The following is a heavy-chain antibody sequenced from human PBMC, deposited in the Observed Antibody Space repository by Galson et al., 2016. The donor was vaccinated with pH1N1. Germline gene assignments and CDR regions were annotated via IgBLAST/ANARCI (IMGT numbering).Heavy chain of an antibody. Sequence: QSGAEVKKPGESLKISCQGSGYKFSSSRIGWVRQMPGKGLEWMGIIYPGGSHIRYSPSFQGQVTISADKSTNIVYLQWSSRKASDTAKYYCARQNGYGAYLGDAFDIWGQGTLVTVSS. CDR3: ARQNGYGAYLGDAFDI. V-gene: IGHV5-51*01. J-gene: IGHJ3*02. CDR1: GYKFSSSR. D-gene: IGHD4-17*01. CDR2: IYPGGSHI.